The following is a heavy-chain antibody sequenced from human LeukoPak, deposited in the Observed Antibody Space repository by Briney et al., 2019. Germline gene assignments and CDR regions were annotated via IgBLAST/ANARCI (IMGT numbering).Heavy chain of an antibody. CDR1: AYTFTDYY. Sequence: ASVKVSCKASAYTFTDYYVHWVRQAPGQGLEWMGGIIPIFGTANYAQKFQGRVTITADESTSTAYMELSSLRSEDTAVYYCARDQSSSWLNDAFDIWGQGTMVTVSS. D-gene: IGHD6-13*01. CDR3: ARDQSSSWLNDAFDI. V-gene: IGHV1-69*13. CDR2: IIPIFGTA. J-gene: IGHJ3*02.